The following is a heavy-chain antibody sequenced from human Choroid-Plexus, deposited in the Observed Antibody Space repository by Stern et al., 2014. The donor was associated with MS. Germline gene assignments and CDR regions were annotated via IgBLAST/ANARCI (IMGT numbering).Heavy chain of an antibody. J-gene: IGHJ5*02. D-gene: IGHD2/OR15-2a*01. CDR2: VSYDGSNK. CDR1: GFTFGSCA. CDR3: AKDRQYLTYFFDH. V-gene: IGHV3-30*18. Sequence: QVQLVQSGGGVVQPGRPLRLSCVASGFTFGSCAMHWVRQAPGKGLEWVAGVSYDGSNKYYADSVKGRFTISRDNSQNTLYMQMSSPRPEDTAVYYCAKDRQYLTYFFDHWGQGSLVTVSS.